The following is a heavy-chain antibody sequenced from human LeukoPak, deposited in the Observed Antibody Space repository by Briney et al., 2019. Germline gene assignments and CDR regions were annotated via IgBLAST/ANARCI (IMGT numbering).Heavy chain of an antibody. CDR3: VRDLAVADSSGDY. CDR1: GFTFSSYG. Sequence: PGRSLRLSCAASGFTFSSYGMHWVRQAPGKGLEWVAVIWYDRSNKYYADSVKGRFTISRDNSKNTLYLQMNSLRAEDTAVYYCVRDLAVADSSGDYWGQGTLVTVSS. V-gene: IGHV3-33*01. CDR2: IWYDRSNK. D-gene: IGHD3-22*01. J-gene: IGHJ4*02.